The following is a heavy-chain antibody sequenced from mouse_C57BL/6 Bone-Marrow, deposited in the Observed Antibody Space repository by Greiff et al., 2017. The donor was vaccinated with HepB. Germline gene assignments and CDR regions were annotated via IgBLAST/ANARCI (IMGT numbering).Heavy chain of an antibody. D-gene: IGHD2-3*01. CDR2: ISLKSDNYAA. J-gene: IGHJ3*01. Sequence: EVKLEESGGGLVQPGGSMKLSCVASGFTFSNYWMNWVRQSPEKGLEWVAQISLKSDNYAAHYAESGKGRFTISRDDSKSSVYLQMNNLRAEDTGIYYCTGLYDGYYSWFAYWGQGTLVTVSA. CDR1: GFTFSNYW. CDR3: TGLYDGYYSWFAY. V-gene: IGHV6-3*01.